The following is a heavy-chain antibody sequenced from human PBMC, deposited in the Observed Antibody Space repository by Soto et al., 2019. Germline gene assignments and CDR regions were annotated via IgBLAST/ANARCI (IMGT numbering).Heavy chain of an antibody. D-gene: IGHD1-1*01. CDR2: ISNSATGT. J-gene: IGHJ4*02. V-gene: IGHV3-23*01. Sequence: PGGSLRLSCAASGFTFSSHAMHWVRQAPGKGLEWVAVISNSATGTYYADSVKGRFTISRDNSRNTLYLQMNSLRADDTAVYYCAKGSTMPPGFDYWGQGTLVTVSS. CDR1: GFTFSSHA. CDR3: AKGSTMPPGFDY.